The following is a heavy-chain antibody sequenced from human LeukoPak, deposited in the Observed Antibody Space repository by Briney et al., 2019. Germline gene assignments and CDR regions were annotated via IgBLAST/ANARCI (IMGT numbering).Heavy chain of an antibody. J-gene: IGHJ4*02. D-gene: IGHD2-15*01. CDR2: ISYDGSTK. Sequence: GGSLRLSCAASGFTFSSYGMHWVRQAPGKGLEWVAVISYDGSTKNYADSVKGRFTISRDNSKNTLYLQMNSLRAEDTAVYYCASLGWTASDFDYWGQGTLVTVSS. V-gene: IGHV3-30*03. CDR1: GFTFSSYG. CDR3: ASLGWTASDFDY.